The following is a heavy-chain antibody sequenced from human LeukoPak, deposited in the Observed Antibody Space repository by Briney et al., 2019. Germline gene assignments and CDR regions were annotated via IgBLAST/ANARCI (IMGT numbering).Heavy chain of an antibody. V-gene: IGHV3-23*01. J-gene: IGHJ4*02. Sequence: GGSLRLSCAVSGFTFSNYAMSWVRQAPAKGLEWVSAIDGSGSSTYYADSVQGRFIIPRDNSKNTLYLQMNSLKAEDTAAYYCAKYFYDSGTYSFDYWGQGALVTVSS. CDR3: AKYFYDSGTYSFDY. CDR1: GFTFSNYA. CDR2: IDGSGSST. D-gene: IGHD3-10*01.